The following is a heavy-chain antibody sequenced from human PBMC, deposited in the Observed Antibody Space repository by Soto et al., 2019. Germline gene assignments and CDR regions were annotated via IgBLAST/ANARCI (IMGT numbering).Heavy chain of an antibody. Sequence: QVQLVQSGDEVKKPGASVKVSCKASGYIFVNYGIAWVRQAQRHGLEWMGWISPYTGNTHSASKVQGRLTMTTDTSTSTAYLDLGSLTSDDTAVYYCVMVDNYVTPTPQDVWGQGTTVTVSS. J-gene: IGHJ6*02. CDR2: ISPYTGNT. D-gene: IGHD3-16*01. CDR3: VMVDNYVTPTPQDV. CDR1: GYIFVNYG. V-gene: IGHV1-18*01.